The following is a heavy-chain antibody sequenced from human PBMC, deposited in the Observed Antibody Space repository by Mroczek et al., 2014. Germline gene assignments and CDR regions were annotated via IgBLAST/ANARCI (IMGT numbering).Heavy chain of an antibody. J-gene: IGHJ6*03. Sequence: VQLVQSGGGLVKPGGSLRLSCAASGFTFSSYSMNWVRQAPGKGLEWVSSISSSSSYIYYADSVKGRFTISRDNAKNSLYLQMNSLRAEDTAVYYCARSGVVPAANYYYYYMDVWGKGTTVTVSS. CDR1: GFTFSSYS. D-gene: IGHD2-2*01. CDR3: ARSGVVPAANYYYYYMDV. V-gene: IGHV3-21*01. CDR2: ISSSSSYI.